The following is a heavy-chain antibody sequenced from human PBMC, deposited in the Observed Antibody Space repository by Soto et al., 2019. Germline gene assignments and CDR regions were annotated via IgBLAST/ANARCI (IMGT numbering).Heavy chain of an antibody. V-gene: IGHV1-24*01. D-gene: IGHD6-13*01. Sequence: ASVKVSCKVSGYTLTELSMHWVRQAPGKGLEWMGGFDPEDGETIYAQKFQGRVTMTEDTSTDTAYMELSSLRSEDTAVYYCATDWARAAAAGMEAFDIWGQGTKVTVSS. J-gene: IGHJ3*02. CDR3: ATDWARAAAAGMEAFDI. CDR2: FDPEDGET. CDR1: GYTLTELS.